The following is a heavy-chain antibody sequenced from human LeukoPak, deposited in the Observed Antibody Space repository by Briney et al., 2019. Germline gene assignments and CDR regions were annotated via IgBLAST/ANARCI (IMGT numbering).Heavy chain of an antibody. Sequence: ASVTVSCKASGYTFTGYYMHWVRQAPGQGREWVGWINPNSGGTNYAQNFQGRVPMPRDTSISTAYMELSRLRSDDTAVYYCARGSSGWRAYGMDVWGQGTTVTVSS. V-gene: IGHV1-2*02. CDR3: ARGSSGWRAYGMDV. CDR1: GYTFTGYY. CDR2: INPNSGGT. D-gene: IGHD6-19*01. J-gene: IGHJ6*02.